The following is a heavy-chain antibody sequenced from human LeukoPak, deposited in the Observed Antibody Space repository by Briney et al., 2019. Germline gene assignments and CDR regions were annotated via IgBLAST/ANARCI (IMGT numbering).Heavy chain of an antibody. D-gene: IGHD3-22*01. Sequence: SVKVSCKASGFTFTSSAMQWVRQARGQRLEWIGWIVVGSGNTNYAQKFQERVTITRDMSTSTAYMELSSLRSEDTAVYYCAAAADSSGYYPPSGWGQGTLVTVSS. CDR1: GFTFTSSA. V-gene: IGHV1-58*02. J-gene: IGHJ4*02. CDR2: IVVGSGNT. CDR3: AAAADSSGYYPPSG.